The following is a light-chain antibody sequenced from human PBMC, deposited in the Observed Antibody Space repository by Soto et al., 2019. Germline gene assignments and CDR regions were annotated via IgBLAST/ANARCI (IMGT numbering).Light chain of an antibody. V-gene: IGKV3-15*01. CDR3: QQYNNWPQT. Sequence: EIVMTQSPATLSVSPGERATLSCRASQSVSSDLAWYQQKPGKVPRLLIYGASTRPTGIPARFSGSGSGTEFTLTISSLQSEDVAVYYCQQYNNWPQTFGQGTKVDIK. CDR2: GAS. CDR1: QSVSSD. J-gene: IGKJ1*01.